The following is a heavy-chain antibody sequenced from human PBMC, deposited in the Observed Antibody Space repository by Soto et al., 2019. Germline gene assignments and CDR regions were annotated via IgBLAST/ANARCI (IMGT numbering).Heavy chain of an antibody. CDR3: ARARHCSSTSCYGNYYYGMDV. J-gene: IGHJ6*02. CDR1: GFTFSSYA. CDR2: ISYDGSNK. Sequence: GESLKISCAASGFTFSSYAMHWVRQAPGKGLEWVAVISYDGSNKYYADSVKGRFTISRDNSKNTLYLQMNSLRAEDTAVYYCARARHCSSTSCYGNYYYGMDVWGQGTTVTVSS. V-gene: IGHV3-30-3*01. D-gene: IGHD2-2*01.